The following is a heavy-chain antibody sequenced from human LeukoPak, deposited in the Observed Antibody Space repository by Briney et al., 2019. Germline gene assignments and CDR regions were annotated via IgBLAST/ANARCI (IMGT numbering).Heavy chain of an antibody. D-gene: IGHD1-26*01. J-gene: IGHJ4*02. CDR3: AKDLGIVGATSQFDY. V-gene: IGHV3-43D*03. CDR1: GFTFDDYA. Sequence: GGSLRLSCAASGFTFDDYAMHWVRQAPGKGLEWVSLISWDGGSAYYADSVKGRFTISRDSSKNSLYLQMNSLRAEDTALYYCAKDLGIVGATSQFDYWGQGTLVTVSS. CDR2: ISWDGGSA.